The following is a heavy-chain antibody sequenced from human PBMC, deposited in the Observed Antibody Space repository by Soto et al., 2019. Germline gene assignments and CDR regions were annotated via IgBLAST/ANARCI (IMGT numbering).Heavy chain of an antibody. D-gene: IGHD5-18*01. Sequence: GSLRLSCAASGFTFSSYAMHCVRHSPFKGLEWVAVISYDGSNKYYADSVKGRFTISRDNSKNTLYLQMNSLRAEDTAVYYCARSQLWSHQGNYYYYGMDVWGQGTTVTVSS. CDR3: ARSQLWSHQGNYYYYGMDV. J-gene: IGHJ6*02. CDR1: GFTFSSYA. V-gene: IGHV3-30-3*01. CDR2: ISYDGSNK.